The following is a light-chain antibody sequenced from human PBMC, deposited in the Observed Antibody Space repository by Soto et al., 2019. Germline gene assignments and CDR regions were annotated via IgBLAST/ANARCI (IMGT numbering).Light chain of an antibody. J-gene: IGLJ2*01. CDR3: SSYTRNSTLV. Sequence: QSALTQPASVSGSPGQSITISYTGTSSDVGGYNYVSWYQQHLGKAPKLMIYEVSNRPSGVSNRFSGSKSGNTASLTISGLQAEDEADYYCSSYTRNSTLVFGGGTKLTVL. CDR2: EVS. V-gene: IGLV2-14*01. CDR1: SSDVGGYNY.